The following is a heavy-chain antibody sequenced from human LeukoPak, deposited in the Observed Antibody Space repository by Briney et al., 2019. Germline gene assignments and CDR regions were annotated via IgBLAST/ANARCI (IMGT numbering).Heavy chain of an antibody. CDR1: RYTFTNYY. J-gene: IGHJ3*02. CDR3: ARDSNYMYYYDSSVAFDI. V-gene: IGHV1-46*01. Sequence: ASVKVSCKASRYTFTNYYIHWVRQAPGQGLQWMGIINPSGGSTTYAQKFQGRVTMTTDTSTSTAYMELRSLRSDDTAVYYCARDSNYMYYYDSSVAFDIWGQGTMVTVSS. CDR2: INPSGGST. D-gene: IGHD3-22*01.